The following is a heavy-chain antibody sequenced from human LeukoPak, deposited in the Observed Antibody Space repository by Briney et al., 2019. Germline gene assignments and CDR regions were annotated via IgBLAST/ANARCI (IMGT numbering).Heavy chain of an antibody. CDR1: GYTFTSYY. CDR2: INPSGGST. CDR3: ARLESSGWYKWFDP. J-gene: IGHJ5*02. V-gene: IGHV1-46*01. D-gene: IGHD6-19*01. Sequence: ASVKVSCKASGYTFTSYYMLWVRQAPGHGLEWLGIINPSGGSTSYAEKFQGRVTMTRDTSTSTVYMELSSLRSEDTAVYYCARLESSGWYKWFDPWGQGTLVTVSS.